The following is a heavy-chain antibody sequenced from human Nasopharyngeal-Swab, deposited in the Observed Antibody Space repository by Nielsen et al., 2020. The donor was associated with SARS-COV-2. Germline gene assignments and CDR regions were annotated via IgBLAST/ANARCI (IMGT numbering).Heavy chain of an antibody. CDR2: IGTGGGRA. J-gene: IGHJ6*03. V-gene: IGHV3-23*03. D-gene: IGHD2-15*01. Sequence: GESLKISCTASGFNFRHYVMSWVRLAPGKGLEWVSGIGTGGGRADYADSVKGRFTISRDNSKNTLYLQLNSLRVEDTAVYYCARNDNGLVIWYYYYMDVWGKGTTVTVTS. CDR3: ARNDNGLVIWYYYYMDV. CDR1: GFNFRHYV.